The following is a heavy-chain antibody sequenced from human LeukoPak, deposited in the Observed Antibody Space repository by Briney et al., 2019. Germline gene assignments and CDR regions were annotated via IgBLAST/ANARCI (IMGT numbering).Heavy chain of an antibody. J-gene: IGHJ4*02. CDR3: AREGDGWYNFDY. CDR2: IIPIFGTA. Sequence: GASVKVSCKASGYTFTGYYMHWVRQAPGQGLEWMGGIIPIFGTANYAQKFQGRVTITADESTSTAYTELSSLRSEDTAVYYCAREGDGWYNFDYWGQGTLVTVSS. CDR1: GYTFTGYY. D-gene: IGHD6-19*01. V-gene: IGHV1-69*13.